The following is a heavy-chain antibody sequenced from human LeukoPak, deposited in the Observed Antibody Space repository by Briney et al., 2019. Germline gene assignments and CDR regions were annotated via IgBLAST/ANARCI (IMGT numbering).Heavy chain of an antibody. J-gene: IGHJ6*02. Sequence: GGSLRLSCAASGFTFSSYEMNWVRQAPGKGVEWVSYISSSGITIYYADSVKGRFTISRHNAQNSMYLQMNSLRAEDTAVYYGATGDRDYYYGMDVWGQGTTVTVSS. D-gene: IGHD7-27*01. CDR1: GFTFSSYE. V-gene: IGHV3-48*03. CDR2: ISSSGITI. CDR3: ATGDRDYYYGMDV.